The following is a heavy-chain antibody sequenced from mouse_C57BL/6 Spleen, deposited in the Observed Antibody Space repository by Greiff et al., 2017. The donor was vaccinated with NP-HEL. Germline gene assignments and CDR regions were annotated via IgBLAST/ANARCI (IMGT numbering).Heavy chain of an antibody. D-gene: IGHD1-1*01. CDR2: INPNNGGT. CDR3: ARPGSNPHYAMDY. CDR1: GYTFTDYN. V-gene: IGHV1-22*01. J-gene: IGHJ4*01. Sequence: VQLQQSGPELVKPGASVKMSCKASGYTFTDYNMHWVKQSHGKSLEWIGYINPNNGGTSYNQKFKGKATLTVNKSSSTAYMELRSLTSEDSAVYYCARPGSNPHYAMDYWGQGTSVTVSS.